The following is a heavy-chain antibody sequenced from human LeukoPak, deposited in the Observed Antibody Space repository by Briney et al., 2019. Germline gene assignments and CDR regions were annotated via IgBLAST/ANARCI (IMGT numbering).Heavy chain of an antibody. D-gene: IGHD4-17*01. CDR3: AKGLSTVTSYFDY. CDR1: GFTFDDYA. CDR2: ISWNSGSI. J-gene: IGHJ4*02. Sequence: GGSLRLSCAASGFTFDDYAMHWVRHAPGKGLEWVSGISWNSGSIGYADSVKGRFTISRDNAKNSLYLQMNSLRAEDTALYYCAKGLSTVTSYFDYWGQGTLVTVSS. V-gene: IGHV3-9*01.